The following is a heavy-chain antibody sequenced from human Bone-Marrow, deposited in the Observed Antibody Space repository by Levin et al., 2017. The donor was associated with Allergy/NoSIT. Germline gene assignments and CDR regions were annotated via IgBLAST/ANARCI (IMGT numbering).Heavy chain of an antibody. CDR3: ARDFYYGSGSSTRDDAFDS. D-gene: IGHD3-10*01. J-gene: IGHJ3*02. V-gene: IGHV3-30-3*01. CDR2: ISYDGSNK. Sequence: GESLKISCAASGFTFSSYAMHWVRQAPGKGLEWVAVISYDGSNKYYADSVKGRFTISRDNSKNTLYLQMNSLRAEDTAVYYCARDFYYGSGSSTRDDAFDSWGQGTMVTVSS. CDR1: GFTFSSYA.